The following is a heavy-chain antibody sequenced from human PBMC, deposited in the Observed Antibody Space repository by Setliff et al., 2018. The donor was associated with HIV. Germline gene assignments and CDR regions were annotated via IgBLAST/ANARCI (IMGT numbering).Heavy chain of an antibody. V-gene: IGHV1-46*01. CDR2: INPSGGTT. J-gene: IGHJ3*02. Sequence: ASVKVSCKASGYTFTGYYMHWVRQAPGQGLEWMGCINPSGGTTTYAQKFQGRVTMTRDTSTSTVYMELSSLRSEDTAVYYCARDGKRDDAFDIWGQGTMVTVSS. CDR3: ARDGKRDDAFDI. CDR1: GYTFTGYY.